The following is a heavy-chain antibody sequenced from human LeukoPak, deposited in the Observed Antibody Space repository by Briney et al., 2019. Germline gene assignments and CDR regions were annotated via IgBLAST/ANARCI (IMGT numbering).Heavy chain of an antibody. Sequence: PSETLSLTCTVSGGSISSYYWSCILQPPGKGLEWIGYIYYSGSTNYNPSLKRRVNISVDTSKKQFSLKLSSVTAADTAVYYCARSLTSRITIFGGVSGNWFDPWGQGTLVTVSS. CDR2: IYYSGST. V-gene: IGHV4-59*01. J-gene: IGHJ5*02. CDR1: GGSISSYY. D-gene: IGHD3-3*01. CDR3: ARSLTSRITIFGGVSGNWFDP.